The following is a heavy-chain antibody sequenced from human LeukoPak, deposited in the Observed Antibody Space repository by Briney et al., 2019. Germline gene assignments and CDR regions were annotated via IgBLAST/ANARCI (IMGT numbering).Heavy chain of an antibody. Sequence: GASVKVSCKASGYTFTGYYMHWVRQAPGQGLEWMGWINPNSGGTNYAQKFQGRVTMTRDTSISTAYMELSRLRSEDTAVYYCARAQDPGPITIFGVESYYYYMDVWGKGTTVTVSS. D-gene: IGHD3-3*01. CDR1: GYTFTGYY. V-gene: IGHV1-2*02. CDR3: ARAQDPGPITIFGVESYYYYMDV. CDR2: INPNSGGT. J-gene: IGHJ6*03.